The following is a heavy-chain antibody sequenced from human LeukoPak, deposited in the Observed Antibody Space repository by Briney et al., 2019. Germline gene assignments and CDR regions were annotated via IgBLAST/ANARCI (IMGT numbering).Heavy chain of an antibody. D-gene: IGHD3-16*01. CDR2: IKQDGSET. J-gene: IGHJ4*02. CDR3: ATDMTATGGLGY. Sequence: GGSLRLSCAASGFTFSNYWMNWVRQPPGKGLEWVANIKQDGSETYYVDSVKGRFTISRDNAKNSLYLQMNGLRAEDTAVYYCATDMTATGGLGYWGQGTLVTVSS. CDR1: GFTFSNYW. V-gene: IGHV3-7*01.